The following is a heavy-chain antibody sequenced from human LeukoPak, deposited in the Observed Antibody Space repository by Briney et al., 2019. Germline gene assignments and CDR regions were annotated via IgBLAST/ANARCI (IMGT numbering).Heavy chain of an antibody. D-gene: IGHD1-1*01. Sequence: PGGSLRLSCAASGFTFTTFAMSWVRQAPGKGLEWVSVISGSGYTTHYADSVKGRFTISRDNFENMVYLQMNSLRAEDTAVYYCAKKRYEDGTSSPGYLDVWGQGTTVAVSS. CDR1: GFTFTTFA. CDR3: AKKRYEDGTSSPGYLDV. V-gene: IGHV3-23*01. CDR2: ISGSGYTT. J-gene: IGHJ6*02.